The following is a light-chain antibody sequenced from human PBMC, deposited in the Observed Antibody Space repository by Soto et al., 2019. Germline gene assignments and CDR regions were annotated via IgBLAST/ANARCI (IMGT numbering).Light chain of an antibody. Sequence: ETSLTQSPGTLSLSPGERATLSCRASQSVSSNYLAWYQQKPGQAPRLLIYRASSRATGIPDRFRGSGSGTDFTLTISRLEPEDFAVYYCQQYGNSPPETFGQGTRLENK. CDR1: QSVSSNY. CDR3: QQYGNSPPET. V-gene: IGKV3-20*01. CDR2: RAS. J-gene: IGKJ5*01.